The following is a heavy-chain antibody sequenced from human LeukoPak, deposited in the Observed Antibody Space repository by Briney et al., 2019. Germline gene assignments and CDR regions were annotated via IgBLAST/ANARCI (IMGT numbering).Heavy chain of an antibody. Sequence: GESLKISCQGSGYNFPIYWIGWVRQMPGKGLEWMGIIYPGDSHTRYSPSFQGQVTFSADKSISTVYLQWTSLKASDTAIYYCARQKGAAEDYWGQGTLVSVSS. CDR3: ARQKGAAEDY. CDR1: GYNFPIYW. CDR2: IYPGDSHT. J-gene: IGHJ4*02. D-gene: IGHD4/OR15-4a*01. V-gene: IGHV5-51*01.